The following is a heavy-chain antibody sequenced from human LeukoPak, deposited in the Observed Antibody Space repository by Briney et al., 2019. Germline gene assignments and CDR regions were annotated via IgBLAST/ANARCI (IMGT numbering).Heavy chain of an antibody. CDR3: AKEPYDSSGYSWFDP. J-gene: IGHJ5*02. CDR2: IRYDGSNK. V-gene: IGHV3-30*02. Sequence: GGSLRLSCAASGFIFNTYVMHWVRQAPGKGLEWLAFIRYDGSNKNYADSVKGRFTISRDNTKNSLYLQMNSLRAEDTAVYYCAKEPYDSSGYSWFDPWGQGTLVTVSS. D-gene: IGHD3-22*01. CDR1: GFIFNTYV.